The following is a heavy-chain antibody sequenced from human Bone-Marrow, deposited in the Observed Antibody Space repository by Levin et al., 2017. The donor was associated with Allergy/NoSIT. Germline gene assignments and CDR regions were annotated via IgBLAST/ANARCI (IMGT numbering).Heavy chain of an antibody. CDR3: ARWARAGGVVSPF. CDR1: GFNFSDYS. V-gene: IGHV3-21*01. Sequence: GESLKISCIVSGFNFSDYSMNWVRQAPGKGLEWVSSITTRSSYIHYADSVKGRFTISRDNAKNSLYLQMDSLRVEDTAVYYCARWARAGGVVSPFWGQGTLVTVSS. D-gene: IGHD3-3*01. J-gene: IGHJ4*02. CDR2: ITTRSSYI.